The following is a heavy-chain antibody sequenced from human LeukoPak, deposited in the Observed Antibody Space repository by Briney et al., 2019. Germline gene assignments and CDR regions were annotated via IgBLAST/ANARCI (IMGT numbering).Heavy chain of an antibody. V-gene: IGHV4-38-2*01. Sequence: PSETLSLTCAVSGYSISSSYYWGWIRQPPGKGLEWIGSIYHSGSTYYNPSLKSRVTISVDTSKNQFSLRLSSVTAADTAVYYCARGVAVAANWFDPWGQGTPVTVSS. CDR2: IYHSGST. CDR1: GYSISSSYY. CDR3: ARGVAVAANWFDP. J-gene: IGHJ5*02. D-gene: IGHD6-19*01.